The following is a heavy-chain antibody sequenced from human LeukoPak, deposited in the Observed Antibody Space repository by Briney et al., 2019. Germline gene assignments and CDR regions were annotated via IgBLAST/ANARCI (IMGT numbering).Heavy chain of an antibody. CDR1: GFSLSTSGMC. J-gene: IGHJ4*02. D-gene: IGHD1-26*01. CDR3: ARGVVGGVFED. V-gene: IGHV4-61*08. CDR2: IYYSGNT. Sequence: ESGPALVKPTQTLTLTCTFSGFSLSTSGMCVSWIRQPPGKGLEWIGYIYYSGNTKYNPSLESRVTMSVDTSKNQFSLKLSSVTAADTAAYYCARGVVGGVFEDWGQGTPVTVSS.